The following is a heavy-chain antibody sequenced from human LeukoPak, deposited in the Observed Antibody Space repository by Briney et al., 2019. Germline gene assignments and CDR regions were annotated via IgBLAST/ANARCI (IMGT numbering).Heavy chain of an antibody. J-gene: IGHJ4*02. V-gene: IGHV3-23*01. CDR3: AKLPWRDTAMDNEAGYYFDY. CDR1: GFTFSSYA. D-gene: IGHD5-18*01. Sequence: PGGSLRLSCAASGFTFSSYAMSWVRQAPGKGLEWVSAISGSGGSTYYADSVKGRFTISRDNSKNTLYLQMNSLRAEDTAVYYCAKLPWRDTAMDNEAGYYFDYWGQGTLVTVSS. CDR2: ISGSGGST.